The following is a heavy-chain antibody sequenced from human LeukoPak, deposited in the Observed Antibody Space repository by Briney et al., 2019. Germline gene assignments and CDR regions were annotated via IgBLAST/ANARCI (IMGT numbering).Heavy chain of an antibody. Sequence: GGSLRLSCAASGFTFSSYAMSWVRHAPGKGLEWVSGISWNSGSIGYADSVKGRFTISRDNAKNSLYLQMNSLRAEDTALYYCAKDIGSGYSYGYGVFYYYYYGMDVWGQGTTVTVSS. CDR3: AKDIGSGYSYGYGVFYYYYYGMDV. CDR2: ISWNSGSI. J-gene: IGHJ6*02. CDR1: GFTFSSYA. V-gene: IGHV3-9*01. D-gene: IGHD5-18*01.